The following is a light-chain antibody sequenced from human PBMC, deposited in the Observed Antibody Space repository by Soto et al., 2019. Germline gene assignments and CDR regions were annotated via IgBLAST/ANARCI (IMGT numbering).Light chain of an antibody. CDR3: HHYARSLQT. J-gene: IGKJ3*01. Sequence: EVVMTQSPANLSVSPGVGATLSCWASQPVSDKLAWYQQKPGQAPRLLIYGASARALGIPDRFSGSGSGTDFTLTISRLEPEDFAVYYCHHYARSLQTFGPGTKL. CDR2: GAS. V-gene: IGKV3-15*01. CDR1: QPVSDK.